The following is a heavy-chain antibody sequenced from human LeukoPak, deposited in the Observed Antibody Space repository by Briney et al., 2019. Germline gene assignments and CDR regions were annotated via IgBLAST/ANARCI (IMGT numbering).Heavy chain of an antibody. D-gene: IGHD5-12*01. CDR3: ARDPSNTGGYYAYFDF. J-gene: IGHJ4*02. CDR2: ISTYNGDT. Sequence: ASVKLSCKGSGYTYKYYAISWVRQAPGQGLEWMGWISTYNGDTHYAQKFQGRVTLTTDTSTTTAYMEMRSLGSDDTAVYYCARDPSNTGGYYAYFDFWGQGTLVTVSS. V-gene: IGHV1-18*01. CDR1: GYTYKYYA.